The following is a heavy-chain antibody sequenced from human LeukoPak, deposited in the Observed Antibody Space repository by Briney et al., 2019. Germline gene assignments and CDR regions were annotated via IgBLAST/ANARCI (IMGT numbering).Heavy chain of an antibody. J-gene: IGHJ4*02. CDR2: FDPEDGET. Sequence: GASVKVSCKVSGYTLTELSMHWVRRAPGKGLEWMGGFDPEDGETIYAQKFQGRVTMTEDTSTDTAYMELSSLRSEDTAVYYCATETGDRGYFDYWGQGTLVTVSS. D-gene: IGHD7-27*01. CDR1: GYTLTELS. CDR3: ATETGDRGYFDY. V-gene: IGHV1-24*01.